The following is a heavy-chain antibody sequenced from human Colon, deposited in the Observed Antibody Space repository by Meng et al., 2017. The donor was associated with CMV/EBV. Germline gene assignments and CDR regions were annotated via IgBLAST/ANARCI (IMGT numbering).Heavy chain of an antibody. CDR3: ARELARGGY. Sequence: QVPLVQSGAEVKKPGASVKVSCKTSGYTFTNFGISWVRQAPGQGLEWMAYISPYNGDTNYAQRFQGRVALTTGTSTSTVYMELGSLTSDDTAMYYCARELARGGYWGQGTLVTVSS. CDR1: GYTFTNFG. CDR2: ISPYNGDT. V-gene: IGHV1-18*01. J-gene: IGHJ4*02.